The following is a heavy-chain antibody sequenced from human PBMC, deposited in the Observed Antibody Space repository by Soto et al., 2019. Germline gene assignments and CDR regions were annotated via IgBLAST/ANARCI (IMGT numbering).Heavy chain of an antibody. J-gene: IGHJ4*02. V-gene: IGHV3-7*01. CDR1: GFTFSSYW. Sequence: EVQLVESGGGLVQPGGSLRLSCAASGFTFSSYWMSWFRQDPGKGREWVANIKQDGSENYYVDSVKGRFTISRDNAKNSLYLQMNSLRAEDTAVYYCARVYSGYDPFDYWGQGTLVTVSS. CDR2: IKQDGSEN. CDR3: ARVYSGYDPFDY. D-gene: IGHD5-12*01.